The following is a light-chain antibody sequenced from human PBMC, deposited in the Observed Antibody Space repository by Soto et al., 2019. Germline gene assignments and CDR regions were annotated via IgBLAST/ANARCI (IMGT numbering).Light chain of an antibody. V-gene: IGKV3-20*01. CDR2: GAS. Sequence: EIVLTQSPGTLSLSPGERATLSCRASQSVSSSSYLAWYQQKPGQAPRPPICGASSRATGIPGRFSGSGSATDFTLTISRLEPEDFAVYYCRQYGSSPSYTFGQGTKLEIK. CDR1: QSVSSSSY. J-gene: IGKJ2*01. CDR3: RQYGSSPSYT.